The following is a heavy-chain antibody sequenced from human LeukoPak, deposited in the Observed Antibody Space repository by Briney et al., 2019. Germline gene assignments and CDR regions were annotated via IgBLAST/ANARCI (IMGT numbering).Heavy chain of an antibody. J-gene: IGHJ6*03. D-gene: IGHD3-3*01. CDR1: GFTFSNYW. Sequence: PGGSLRLSCAASGFTFSNYWMTWVRQAPGKGLEWVADIKQDGSEKLYVNSVRGRFTISRDNAKMSLFLQMNSLRAEDTAVYYCARDNGVVHGDYYMDVWGKGTTVTVS. V-gene: IGHV3-7*01. CDR2: IKQDGSEK. CDR3: ARDNGVVHGDYYMDV.